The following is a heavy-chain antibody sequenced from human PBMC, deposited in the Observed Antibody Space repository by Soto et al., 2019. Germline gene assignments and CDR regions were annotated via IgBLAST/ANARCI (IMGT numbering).Heavy chain of an antibody. J-gene: IGHJ6*02. V-gene: IGHV1-24*01. CDR3: AKAFYDSSGFLGMDV. D-gene: IGHD3-22*01. Sequence: ASVKVSCKVSGYTLTELSMHWVRQAPGKGLEWMGCFNPKSGETIYAQKFQGRVTMTRDTSIGTAYMELSRLRSDGTAVYYCAKAFYDSSGFLGMDVWGQGTTVTVSS. CDR1: GYTLTELS. CDR2: FNPKSGET.